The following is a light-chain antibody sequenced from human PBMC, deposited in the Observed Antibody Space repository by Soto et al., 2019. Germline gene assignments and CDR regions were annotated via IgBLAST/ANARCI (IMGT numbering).Light chain of an antibody. J-gene: IGLJ2*01. CDR1: NIGSKS. Sequence: SYELTQPPSVSVAPGKTARITCGGNNIGSKSVHWYQQKPAQAPVLVIYYDSDRPSGIPERFSGSNSGNTATLTISRVEAGDEGDYYCQVWDSSSDVVFGRGTKLTVL. CDR2: YDS. V-gene: IGLV3-21*04. CDR3: QVWDSSSDVV.